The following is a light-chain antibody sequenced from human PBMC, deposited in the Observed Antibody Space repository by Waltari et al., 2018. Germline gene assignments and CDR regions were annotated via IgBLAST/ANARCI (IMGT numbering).Light chain of an antibody. CDR3: MQGTHWRT. CDR2: KVS. J-gene: IGKJ1*01. CDR1: QSLVHTDGIIY. Sequence: DVVMTQSPLSLPVTLGQPASISCRSSQSLVHTDGIIYLNWFQQRPGQSPRRLIYKVSNRDSRVPDRFSCSGAGTDFTLKITRVEAEDVGVYYCMQGTHWRTFGQGTKVEI. V-gene: IGKV2-30*02.